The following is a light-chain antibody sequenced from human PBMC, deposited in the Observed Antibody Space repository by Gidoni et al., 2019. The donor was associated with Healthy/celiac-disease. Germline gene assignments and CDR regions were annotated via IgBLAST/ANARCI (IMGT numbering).Light chain of an antibody. CDR2: GES. J-gene: IGKJ2*01. CDR3: QKYNNWPRR. Sequence: EIVMTQSPATLSVSPGERATLSCRASRSVSSNLAWYQQKPGQAPRLRIYGESTRATGIPARFSGSGSGTEFTLTISSLQSEDFAVYYCQKYNNWPRRFGQGTKLEIK. V-gene: IGKV3-15*01. CDR1: RSVSSN.